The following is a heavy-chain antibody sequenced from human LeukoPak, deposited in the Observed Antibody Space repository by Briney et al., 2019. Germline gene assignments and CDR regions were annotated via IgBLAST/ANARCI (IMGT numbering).Heavy chain of an antibody. CDR3: AKDVGKWESLHFFDY. Sequence: GGPLRLSCLTSGFTLSTNAMSWVRQAPGKGLEWISGISGSGASTYYADSVKGRFTISRDDSRNTLYLQMNSLRGDDTAVYYCAKDVGKWESLHFFDYWGQETLVTVSS. J-gene: IGHJ4*02. CDR2: ISGSGAST. CDR1: GFTLSTNA. V-gene: IGHV3-23*01. D-gene: IGHD1-26*01.